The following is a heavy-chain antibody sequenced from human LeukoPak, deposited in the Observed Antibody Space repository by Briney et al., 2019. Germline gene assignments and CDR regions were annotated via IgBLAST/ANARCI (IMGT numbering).Heavy chain of an antibody. D-gene: IGHD2-21*01. V-gene: IGHV3-48*03. CDR2: ISGDGRDI. CDR3: GRARVIRRAYFFYY. CDR1: GFTVNTCE. Sequence: GGSLRLSCAASGFTVNTCEMNWVRQAPGKGLERASYISGDGRDIFYADSVRDRLTLYSDNTKNSLFLQMNSLRANDSAIYYCGRARVIRRAYFFYYWGQGTVVTVS. J-gene: IGHJ4*02.